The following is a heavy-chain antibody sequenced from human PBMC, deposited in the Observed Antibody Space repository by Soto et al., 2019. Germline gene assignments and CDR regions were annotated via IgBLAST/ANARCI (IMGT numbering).Heavy chain of an antibody. CDR2: ITPSGDNT. D-gene: IGHD1-26*01. V-gene: IGHV3-23*01. CDR3: AKSGSHSYFDY. CDR1: EFTFSRYA. J-gene: IGHJ4*02. Sequence: EVPLWESWGGLEQPGGSRRLSCAASEFTFSRYAMSWVRTAPWTGLEWVSSITPSGDNTYHADSVKGRFAISRDNSKNTLYLQVNSLRADDPAVYYCAKSGSHSYFDYWGQGTLVTVSS.